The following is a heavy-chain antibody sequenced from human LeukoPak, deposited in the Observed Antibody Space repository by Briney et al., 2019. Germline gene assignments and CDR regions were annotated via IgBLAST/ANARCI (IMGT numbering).Heavy chain of an antibody. CDR2: INPNSGGT. V-gene: IGHV1-2*02. J-gene: IGHJ4*02. D-gene: IGHD3-3*01. CDR1: GYTFTGYY. Sequence: GASVKVSCKASGYTFTGYYMNWVRQAPGQGLEWMGWINPNSGGTNHAQKFQGRVTMTRDTSISTAYVELSSLRSDDTAVYYCARSRTPTIFEGKGGDFDYWGQGTLVTVSS. CDR3: ARSRTPTIFEGKGGDFDY.